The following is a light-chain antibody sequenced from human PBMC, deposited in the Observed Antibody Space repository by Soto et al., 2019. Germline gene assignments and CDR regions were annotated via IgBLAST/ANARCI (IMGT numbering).Light chain of an antibody. Sequence: AIRMTQSPSSFSASTGDRVTITCRASQGISSYLAWYQQKPGKAPKLLIYAASTLQSGVPSRFSGSGSGTDFTLTISCLQSEDFATYYCQQYYSYSLTFGQGTKVELK. J-gene: IGKJ1*01. CDR2: AAS. V-gene: IGKV1-8*01. CDR3: QQYYSYSLT. CDR1: QGISSY.